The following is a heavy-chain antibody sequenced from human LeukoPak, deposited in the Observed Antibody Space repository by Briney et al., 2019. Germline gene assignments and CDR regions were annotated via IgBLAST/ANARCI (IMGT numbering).Heavy chain of an antibody. D-gene: IGHD1/OR15-1a*01. J-gene: IGHJ4*02. Sequence: GGSLRLSCAASGFTFSSYAMHWVRQAPGKGLEWVAVISYDGSNKYYADSVKGRFTISRDNSKNTLYLQMNSLRAEDTAVYYCARGTWPLDYWGQETLVTVSS. CDR2: ISYDGSNK. CDR3: ARGTWPLDY. CDR1: GFTFSSYA. V-gene: IGHV3-30*04.